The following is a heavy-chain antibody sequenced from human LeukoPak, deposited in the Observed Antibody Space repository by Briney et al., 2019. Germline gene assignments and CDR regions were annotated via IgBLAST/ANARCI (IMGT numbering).Heavy chain of an antibody. D-gene: IGHD2-2*01. V-gene: IGHV3-7*01. CDR2: IKQDESEK. Sequence: PGGSLRLSCVASGFSLRNYWMSWVRQAPGKGLEWVANIKQDESEKYYVDSVKGRFTISRDNAENSLYLRMNSLRAEDTAVYYCARALDSSSSRYQAFEYWGQGTLVTVSS. CDR1: GFSLRNYW. J-gene: IGHJ4*02. CDR3: ARALDSSSSRYQAFEY.